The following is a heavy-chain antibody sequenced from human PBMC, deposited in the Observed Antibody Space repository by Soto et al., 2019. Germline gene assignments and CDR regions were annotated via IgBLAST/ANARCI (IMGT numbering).Heavy chain of an antibody. Sequence: ASVKVSCKASGYTFTSYGISWVRQAPGQGLEWMGWISAYNGNTNYAQKLQGRVTMTTDTSTSTAYMELRSLRSDDTAVYYCARDLTSSYCSGGSCYEINDYWGQGTLVTVS. V-gene: IGHV1-18*01. CDR1: GYTFTSYG. CDR2: ISAYNGNT. D-gene: IGHD2-15*01. J-gene: IGHJ4*02. CDR3: ARDLTSSYCSGGSCYEINDY.